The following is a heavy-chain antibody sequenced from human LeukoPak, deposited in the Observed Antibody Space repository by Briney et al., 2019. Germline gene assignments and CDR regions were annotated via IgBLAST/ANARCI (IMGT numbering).Heavy chain of an antibody. D-gene: IGHD5-18*01. V-gene: IGHV4-59*08. J-gene: IGHJ4*02. CDR2: IYYSGST. Sequence: PSETLSLTCTVSGGSISSSYWNWIRQPPGKGLEWIGHIYYSGSTNYNPSLKSRVTVSVDTSKNQFSLKLSSVTAADTAVYYCARRRYGYYFDYWGQGTLVTASS. CDR3: ARRRYGYYFDY. CDR1: GGSISSSY.